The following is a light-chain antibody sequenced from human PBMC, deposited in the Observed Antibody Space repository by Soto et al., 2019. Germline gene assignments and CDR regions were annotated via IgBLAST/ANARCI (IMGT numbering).Light chain of an antibody. CDR2: DVD. J-gene: IGLJ1*01. CDR3: SSYTSTNTHV. CDR1: SSEVGGYKY. Sequence: QSVLTQPASVSGSPGQSITISCTGTSSEVGGYKYVSWFQQHPGKAPKLMIYDVDNRPSGVSNRFSGSKSGNTASLTISGLQAEDEADYYCSSYTSTNTHVFGTGTKVTVL. V-gene: IGLV2-14*03.